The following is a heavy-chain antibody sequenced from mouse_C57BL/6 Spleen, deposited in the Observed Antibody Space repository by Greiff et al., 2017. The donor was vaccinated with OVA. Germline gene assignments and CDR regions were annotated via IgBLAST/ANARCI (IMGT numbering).Heavy chain of an antibody. CDR3: APMVTAYYFDY. Sequence: QVQLKQSGPELVKPGASVKISCKASGYAFSSSWMNWVKQRPGKGLEWIGRIYPGDGDTNYNGKFKGKATLTADKSSSTAYMQLSSLTSEDSAVYFCAPMVTAYYFDYWGQGTTLTVSS. CDR1: GYAFSSSW. CDR2: IYPGDGDT. J-gene: IGHJ2*01. D-gene: IGHD2-2*01. V-gene: IGHV1-82*01.